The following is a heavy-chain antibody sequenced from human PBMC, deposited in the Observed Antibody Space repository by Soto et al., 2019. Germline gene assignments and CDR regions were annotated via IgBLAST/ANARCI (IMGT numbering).Heavy chain of an antibody. J-gene: IGHJ6*02. CDR3: ARLPGGNGYYYHYYGMDV. D-gene: IGHD2-15*01. CDR1: GYSFTSYW. Sequence: GESLKISCKGSGYSFTSYWISWVRQMPGKGLEWMGRIDPSDSYTNYSPSFQGHVTISADKSISTAYLQWSSLKASDTAMYYCARLPGGNGYYYHYYGMDVWGQGTTVTVSS. V-gene: IGHV5-10-1*01. CDR2: IDPSDSYT.